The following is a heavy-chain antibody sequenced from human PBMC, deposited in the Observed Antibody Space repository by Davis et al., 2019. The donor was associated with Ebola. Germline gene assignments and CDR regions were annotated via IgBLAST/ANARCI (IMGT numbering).Heavy chain of an antibody. V-gene: IGHV3-30*18. CDR3: AKDLGNTIFGVVIKDYYYYGMDV. J-gene: IGHJ6*04. CDR1: GFTFSSYS. D-gene: IGHD3-3*01. CDR2: ISYDGSNK. Sequence: PGGSLRLSCAASGFTFSSYSMNWVRQAPGKGLEWVAVISYDGSNKYYADSVKGRFTISRDNSKNTLYLQMNSLRAEDTAVYYCAKDLGNTIFGVVIKDYYYYGMDVWGKGTTVTVSS.